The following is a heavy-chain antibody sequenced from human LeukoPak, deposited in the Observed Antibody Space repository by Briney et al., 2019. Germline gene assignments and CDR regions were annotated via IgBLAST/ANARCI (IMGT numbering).Heavy chain of an antibody. J-gene: IGHJ3*01. CDR3: AKELSSWGPSSDAFDV. V-gene: IGHV3-23*01. Sequence: GGSLRLSCVASGFTFSTYAMGWVRQVPGKGLEWVSSVSESGGSTYYADSVKGRFTISRDNSKDTLSLQMNSLRAEDTAVYYCAKELSSWGPSSDAFDVWGQGTMVTVSS. CDR2: VSESGGST. CDR1: GFTFSTYA. D-gene: IGHD3-16*01.